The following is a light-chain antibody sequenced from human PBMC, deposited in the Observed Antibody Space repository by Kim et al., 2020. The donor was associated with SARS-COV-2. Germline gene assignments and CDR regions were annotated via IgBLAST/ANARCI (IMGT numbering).Light chain of an antibody. CDR2: GAS. CDR1: QSVVSIY. Sequence: GERATLSWRASQSVVSIYVAWYQQKPGQDPRLLIYGASSRATGIPDRFSASGSGTDFTLTISRLEPEDFAVYYCQQYGRLPLTFGGGTKVDIK. V-gene: IGKV3-20*01. J-gene: IGKJ4*01. CDR3: QQYGRLPLT.